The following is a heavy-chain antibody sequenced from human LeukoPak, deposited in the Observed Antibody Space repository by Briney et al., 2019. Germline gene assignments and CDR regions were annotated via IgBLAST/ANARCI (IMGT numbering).Heavy chain of an antibody. CDR1: GFIFSNAW. J-gene: IGHJ4*02. CDR3: TTTYIVASTRKFGDY. V-gene: IGHV3-15*01. Sequence: PGGSLRLSCAASGFIFSNAWMNWVRQAPGKGLDWVGRIKSKTEGGTTDYAAPVKGRFTISRDGSQNTVDLQISSLTAEDTAMYFCTTTYIVASTRKFGDYWGQGTLVVVSS. CDR2: IKSKTEGGTT. D-gene: IGHD5-12*01.